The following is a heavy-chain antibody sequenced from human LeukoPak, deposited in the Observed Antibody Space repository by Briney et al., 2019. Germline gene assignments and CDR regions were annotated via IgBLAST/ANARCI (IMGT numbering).Heavy chain of an antibody. CDR3: ANPVEMAIQGNY. D-gene: IGHD5-24*01. CDR2: ISGSGGST. V-gene: IGHV3-23*01. J-gene: IGHJ4*02. CDR1: GFTFSSYA. Sequence: PGGSLRLSCAASGFTFSSYAMSWVRQAPGKGLEWVSAISGSGGSTYYADSVKGRFTISRDNSKNTLYLQMNSLRAEDTAVYYCANPVEMAIQGNYWGQGTLVTVSS.